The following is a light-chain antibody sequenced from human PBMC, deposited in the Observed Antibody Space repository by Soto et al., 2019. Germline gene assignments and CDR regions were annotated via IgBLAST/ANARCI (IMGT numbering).Light chain of an antibody. J-gene: IGKJ1*01. Sequence: EIVLTQSPGTLSLSQGERATLSCRASQSVSSSYLAWYQQKPGQAPRLLIYGASSRATGISDRFSGSGSGTDFTLTISRLEPEDFAVYYCHQYGGSPRTLGQGTKVEIK. CDR2: GAS. V-gene: IGKV3-20*01. CDR3: HQYGGSPRT. CDR1: QSVSSSY.